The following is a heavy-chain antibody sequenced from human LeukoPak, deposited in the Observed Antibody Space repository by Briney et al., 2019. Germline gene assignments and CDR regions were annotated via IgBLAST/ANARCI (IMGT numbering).Heavy chain of an antibody. J-gene: IGHJ4*02. Sequence: GASVKVSCKLSGYTLTEKAMHWVRRTPGRGPEWMGGFDPEDGQTLYAQKFQGRVSMTEDTSTDTIYMELSRLRFEDTAVYYCATVKVVAAAMAWYFDSWGQGTLVTVSS. CDR2: FDPEDGQT. CDR1: GYTLTEKA. CDR3: ATVKVVAAAMAWYFDS. D-gene: IGHD2-2*01. V-gene: IGHV1-24*01.